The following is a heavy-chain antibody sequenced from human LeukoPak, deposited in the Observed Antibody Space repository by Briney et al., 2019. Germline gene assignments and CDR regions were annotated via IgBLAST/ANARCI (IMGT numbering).Heavy chain of an antibody. Sequence: GESLKISCKGSGYSFTSYWIGWVRQMPGKGLEGMGMFYPGDSDTRYSPSFQGQVTISADKSISTAYLQWSSLKASDTAMYYCAREAGLVGATTGNAFEYWGQGTLVTVSS. CDR2: FYPGDSDT. D-gene: IGHD1-26*01. CDR1: GYSFTSYW. CDR3: AREAGLVGATTGNAFEY. V-gene: IGHV5-51*01. J-gene: IGHJ4*02.